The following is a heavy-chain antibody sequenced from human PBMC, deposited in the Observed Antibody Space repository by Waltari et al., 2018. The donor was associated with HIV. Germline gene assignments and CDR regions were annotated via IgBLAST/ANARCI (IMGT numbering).Heavy chain of an antibody. D-gene: IGHD4-17*01. V-gene: IGHV4-30-4*08. Sequence: QVQLQESGPGLVKPSQTLSLTCTVSAASISSGNYCWGWIRQPPGKGLQWIGCIYYTGSTYYKPSLKSRLTISMDRSKNQFSLRLTSVTAADTAVYYCARGLFGIYDDYGGNWFDPWGQGTLVTVSS. J-gene: IGHJ5*02. CDR3: ARGLFGIYDDYGGNWFDP. CDR1: AASISSGNYC. CDR2: IYYTGST.